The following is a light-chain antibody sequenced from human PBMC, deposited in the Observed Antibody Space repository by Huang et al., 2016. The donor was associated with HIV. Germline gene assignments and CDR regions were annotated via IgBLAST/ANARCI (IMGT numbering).Light chain of an antibody. CDR1: QSVSSIY. Sequence: EIVSTQSPGTLSLSPGERATLSCRASQSVSSIYLAWYQQKPGQAPRLLLYGASCRSTDIPDRFSGSGYGTDFTLTISRLESEDFAVYYCQQYGNSPVTFGQGTKVDIK. CDR3: QQYGNSPVT. CDR2: GAS. J-gene: IGKJ1*01. V-gene: IGKV3-20*01.